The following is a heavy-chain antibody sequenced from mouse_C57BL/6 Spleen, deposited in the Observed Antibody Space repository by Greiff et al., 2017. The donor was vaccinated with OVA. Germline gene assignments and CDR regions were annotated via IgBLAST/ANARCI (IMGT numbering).Heavy chain of an antibody. D-gene: IGHD1-1*02. CDR3: TRALVQGDFDY. CDR2: IRNKANNHAT. Sequence: EVKVEESGGGLVQPGGSMKLSCAASGFTFSDAWMDWVRQSPEKGLEWVAEIRNKANNHATYYAESVKGRFTISRDDSKSSVYLQMNSLRAEDTGIYYCTRALVQGDFDYWGQGTTLTVSS. CDR1: GFTFSDAW. J-gene: IGHJ2*01. V-gene: IGHV6-6*01.